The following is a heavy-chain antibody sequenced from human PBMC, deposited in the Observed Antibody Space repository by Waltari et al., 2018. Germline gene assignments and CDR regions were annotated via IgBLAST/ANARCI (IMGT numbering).Heavy chain of an antibody. J-gene: IGHJ4*02. Sequence: EVQLVESGGDLVQPGGSLRLSCAVSGFTFSHYWMHWVRQPPGKGRVWLSIIYSDGGTTHYAESLKGRFTVSRDNAKNMLYLQMNSLRDEDTAVYYCIRDNMGVDYWGQGTLVTVSS. CDR3: IRDNMGVDY. V-gene: IGHV3-74*01. CDR2: IYSDGGTT. CDR1: GFTFSHYW. D-gene: IGHD3-16*01.